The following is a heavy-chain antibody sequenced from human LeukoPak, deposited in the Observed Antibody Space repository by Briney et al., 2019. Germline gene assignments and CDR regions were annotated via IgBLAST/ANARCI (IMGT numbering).Heavy chain of an antibody. D-gene: IGHD2-2*02. CDR1: GFTFSSYG. CDR3: AKGHNYCSSTSCYRMGKRGWFDP. V-gene: IGHV3-30*18. J-gene: IGHJ5*02. CDR2: ISYDGSNK. Sequence: GGSLRLSCAASGFTFSSYGMHWVRQAPGKGLEWVAVISYDGSNKYYADSVKGRFTISRDNSKNTLYLQMNSLRAEDTAVYYCAKGHNYCSSTSCYRMGKRGWFDPWGQGTLVTVSS.